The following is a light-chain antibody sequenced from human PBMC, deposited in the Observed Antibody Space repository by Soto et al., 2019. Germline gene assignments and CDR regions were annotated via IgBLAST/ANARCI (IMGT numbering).Light chain of an antibody. Sequence: DIPMTQSPSTLSASVGDRVTITCRASQSISSWLAWYQQKPGKAPKLLIYAASTLQSGVPSRFSGSGSGTEFTLTISCLQPEDFATYYCQQLNSYPRTFGPGTKVDIK. CDR1: QSISSW. CDR2: AAS. V-gene: IGKV1-5*01. J-gene: IGKJ3*01. CDR3: QQLNSYPRT.